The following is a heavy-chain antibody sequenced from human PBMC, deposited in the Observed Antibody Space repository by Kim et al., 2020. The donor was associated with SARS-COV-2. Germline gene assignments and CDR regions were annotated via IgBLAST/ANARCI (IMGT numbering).Heavy chain of an antibody. CDR2: ISAYNGNT. V-gene: IGHV1-18*01. Sequence: ASVKVSCKASGYTFTSYGISWVRQAPGQGLEWMGWISAYNGNTNYAQKLQGRVTMTTDTSTSTAYMELRSLRSDDTAVYYCAKTRITIFGVVPNFDYWGQGTLVTVSS. J-gene: IGHJ4*02. D-gene: IGHD3-3*01. CDR1: GYTFTSYG. CDR3: AKTRITIFGVVPNFDY.